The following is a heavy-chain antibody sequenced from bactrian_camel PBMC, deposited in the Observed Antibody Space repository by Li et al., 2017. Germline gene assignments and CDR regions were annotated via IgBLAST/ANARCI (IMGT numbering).Heavy chain of an antibody. CDR2: ITRIHGGT. CDR3: AVDRCGVATGWLDPRRYNY. Sequence: HVQLVESGGGSVQAGGSLRLSCAASGYAYSSYCMGWFRQAPGKEREGVASITRIHGGTAYADSVKGRFAVSHSQDSAKNTVTVYLQINSLKPEDTGIYYCAVDRCGVATGWLDPRRYNYWGQGTQVTVS. D-gene: IGHD4*01. CDR1: GYAYSSYC. J-gene: IGHJ4*01. V-gene: IGHV3-3*01.